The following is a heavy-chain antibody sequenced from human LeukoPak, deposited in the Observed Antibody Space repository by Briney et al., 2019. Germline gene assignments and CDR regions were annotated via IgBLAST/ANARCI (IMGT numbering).Heavy chain of an antibody. Sequence: GGSLRLSCAASGFTFSSYWMSWVRQAPGKGLEWVANIKQDGSEKYYVDSVKGRFTISRDNAKNSLYLQTNSLRAEDTAVYYCARDVFLFRVPPGPLDYWGQGTLVTVSS. D-gene: IGHD3-10*02. CDR1: GFTFSSYW. CDR2: IKQDGSEK. J-gene: IGHJ4*02. CDR3: ARDVFLFRVPPGPLDY. V-gene: IGHV3-7*03.